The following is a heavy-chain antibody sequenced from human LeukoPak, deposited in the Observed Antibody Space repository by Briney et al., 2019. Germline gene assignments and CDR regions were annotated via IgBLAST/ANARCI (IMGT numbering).Heavy chain of an antibody. Sequence: GGSLRLSCAASGFTFSSYSMNWVRQAPGKGLEWVAVVSYDSSNKYYADSVKGRFSISRDNPENTLYLLMNSLRAEDTAVYYCARGGLRYYFDYWGQGTLVTVSS. CDR3: ARGGLRYYFDY. CDR2: VSYDSSNK. J-gene: IGHJ4*02. D-gene: IGHD3-16*01. V-gene: IGHV3-30*03. CDR1: GFTFSSYS.